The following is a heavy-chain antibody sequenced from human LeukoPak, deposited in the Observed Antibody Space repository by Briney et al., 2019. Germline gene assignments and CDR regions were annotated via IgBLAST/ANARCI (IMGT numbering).Heavy chain of an antibody. CDR2: IYYSGST. Sequence: SETLSLTCTVSGGSISSSSYYWGWIRQPPGKGLEWIGRIYYSGSTYYNPALKSRVTISVATSKNQFSLKLSSVTAADTAVYYCARLVLKSRLFDPWGQGNLVTVSS. CDR1: GGSISSSSYY. CDR3: ARLVLKSRLFDP. V-gene: IGHV4-39*01. J-gene: IGHJ5*02. D-gene: IGHD3-9*01.